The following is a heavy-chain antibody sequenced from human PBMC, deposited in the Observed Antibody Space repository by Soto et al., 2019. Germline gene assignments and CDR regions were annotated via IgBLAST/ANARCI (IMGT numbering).Heavy chain of an antibody. CDR3: ATSAAGVYFFDD. CDR2: IIPVLRVT. V-gene: IGHV1-69*02. Sequence: QVQLVQSGAEVKNPGSSVRVSCKASGGTFSRLTISWLRQAPGQAPEWLGSIIPVLRVTNHAQTFQNRLTITADESTTTAYMELNSLTSDDTAVYFCATSAAGVYFFDDWGQGTLVRVSS. CDR1: GGTFSRLT. J-gene: IGHJ4*02. D-gene: IGHD6-13*01.